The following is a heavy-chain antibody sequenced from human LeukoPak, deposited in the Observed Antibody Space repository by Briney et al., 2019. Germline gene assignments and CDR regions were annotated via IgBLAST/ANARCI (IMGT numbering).Heavy chain of an antibody. D-gene: IGHD6-19*01. V-gene: IGHV3-48*03. Sequence: GGSLRLSCAASGFTFSSYEMNWVRQAPGKGLEWVSYISNSGSTIYYADSVKGRFTISRDNAKNSLYLQMNSLRAEDTAVYYCARGSGGWFYYYYYMDVWGKGTTVTVSS. CDR1: GFTFSSYE. J-gene: IGHJ6*03. CDR3: ARGSGGWFYYYYYMDV. CDR2: ISNSGSTI.